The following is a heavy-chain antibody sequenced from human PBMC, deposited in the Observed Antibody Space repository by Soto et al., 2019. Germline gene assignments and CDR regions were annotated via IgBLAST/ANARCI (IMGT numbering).Heavy chain of an antibody. CDR1: GGSFKSGSYS. V-gene: IGHV4-61*01. CDR3: ARDFAYFDS. D-gene: IGHD3-3*01. Sequence: PSETLSLTCTVSGGSFKSGSYSWSWIRQPPGKGLEWIGYVYHTGRTSYHPSLKSRVSISMDTSKNQFSLNLDSVTAADTAVYFCARDFAYFDSWGQGTLVTGSS. CDR2: VYHTGRT. J-gene: IGHJ4*02.